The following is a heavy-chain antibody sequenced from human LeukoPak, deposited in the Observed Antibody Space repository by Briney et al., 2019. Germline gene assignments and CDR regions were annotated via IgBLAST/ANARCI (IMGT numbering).Heavy chain of an antibody. V-gene: IGHV3-43*02. Sequence: GGSLRLSCAASGFTFDDYAMHWVRQAPGKGLEWVSLISGDGGSTYYADSVKGRFTISRDNSKNSLYLQMNSLRTEDTALYYCAKEEDNGYSSGWSTNWFDPWGQGTLVTVSS. D-gene: IGHD6-19*01. J-gene: IGHJ5*02. CDR1: GFTFDDYA. CDR3: AKEEDNGYSSGWSTNWFDP. CDR2: ISGDGGST.